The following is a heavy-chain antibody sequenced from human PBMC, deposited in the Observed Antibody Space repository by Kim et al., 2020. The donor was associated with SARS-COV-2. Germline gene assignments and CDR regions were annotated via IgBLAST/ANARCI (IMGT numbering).Heavy chain of an antibody. CDR3: ARGLRCLDY. D-gene: IGHD4-17*01. CDR2: GST. J-gene: IGHJ4*02. Sequence: GSTSYTPSIKNRVTISVDTAKNQCSLKLSSVTAADTAVYYCARGLRCLDYWGQGTLVTVSS. V-gene: IGHV4-34*01.